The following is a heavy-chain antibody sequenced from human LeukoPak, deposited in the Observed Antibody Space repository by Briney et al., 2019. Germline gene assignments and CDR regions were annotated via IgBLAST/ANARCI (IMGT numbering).Heavy chain of an antibody. CDR3: ARGPPIIAAAGTGDYYYYYMDV. D-gene: IGHD6-13*01. CDR1: GYTFTSFG. CDR2: INPNSGGT. J-gene: IGHJ6*03. Sequence: ASVKVSCKASGYTFTSFGLSWVRQAPGQGLEWMGWINPNSGGTNYAQKFQGRVTMTRDTSISTAYMELSRLRSDDTAVYYCARGPPIIAAAGTGDYYYYYMDVWGKGTTVTISS. V-gene: IGHV1-2*02.